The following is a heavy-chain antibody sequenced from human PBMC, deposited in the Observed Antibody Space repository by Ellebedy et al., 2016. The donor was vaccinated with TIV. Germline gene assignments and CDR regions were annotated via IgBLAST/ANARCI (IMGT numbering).Heavy chain of an antibody. CDR1: GFTFSSYS. CDR2: ISSSSSTI. CDR3: ARARSSSWPNYGMDV. J-gene: IGHJ6*02. Sequence: GGSLRLSXAASGFTFSSYSMNWVRQAPGKGLEWVSYISSSSSTIYYADSVKGRFTISRDNAKNSLYLQMNSLRAEDTAVYYCARARSSSWPNYGMDVWGQGTTVTVSS. V-gene: IGHV3-48*04. D-gene: IGHD6-13*01.